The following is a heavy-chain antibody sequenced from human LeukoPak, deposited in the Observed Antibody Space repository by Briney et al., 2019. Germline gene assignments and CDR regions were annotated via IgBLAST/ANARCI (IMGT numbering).Heavy chain of an antibody. CDR1: GLTVSSNY. D-gene: IGHD5-12*01. CDR3: ARAYSDVGMRY. CDR2: IYSGGST. V-gene: IGHV3-53*01. J-gene: IGHJ4*02. Sequence: GSPRLSCAASGLTVSSNYMSWVRKAPGKGLEWVSVIYSGGSTYYADSVKGRFTISRDNCKTTLYLQMNSLRAEDTPVYFCARAYSDVGMRYWVQGTLVTVSS.